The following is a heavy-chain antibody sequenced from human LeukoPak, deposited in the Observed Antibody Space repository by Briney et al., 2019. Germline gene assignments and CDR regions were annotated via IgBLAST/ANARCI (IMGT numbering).Heavy chain of an antibody. Sequence: GVSLRLSCAASGFPFDDYAMHLVRQAPGKGLEWASLISGDGGSTYYADSVRGRFTISRDNSKNSLYLQMDSLRTEDTAFYYCAKEIDTLGTNAFDIWGQGTMVTVST. CDR1: GFPFDDYA. D-gene: IGHD2-15*01. J-gene: IGHJ3*02. V-gene: IGHV3-43*02. CDR2: ISGDGGST. CDR3: AKEIDTLGTNAFDI.